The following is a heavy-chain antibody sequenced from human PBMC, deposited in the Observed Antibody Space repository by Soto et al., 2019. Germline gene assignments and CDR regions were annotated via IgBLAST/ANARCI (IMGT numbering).Heavy chain of an antibody. CDR2: IYYSGST. CDR1: GGSISSYY. J-gene: IGHJ3*02. CDR3: ARVAKTYYYDSSGYYQDAFDI. V-gene: IGHV4-59*01. D-gene: IGHD3-22*01. Sequence: QVQLQESGPGLVKPSETLSLTCTVSGGSISSYYWSWIRQPPGKGLEWIGYIYYSGSTNYNPSLKSRVTISVDTSKNQFSLKLSSVTAADTAVYYCARVAKTYYYDSSGYYQDAFDIWGQGTMVTVSS.